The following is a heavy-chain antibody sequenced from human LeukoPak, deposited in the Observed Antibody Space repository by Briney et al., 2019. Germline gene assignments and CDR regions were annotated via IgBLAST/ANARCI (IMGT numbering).Heavy chain of an antibody. CDR3: ARHGVWGNDYSNYPRLFSFDY. CDR2: ISAYNGNT. CDR1: GYTFTSYG. V-gene: IGHV1-18*01. D-gene: IGHD4-11*01. Sequence: EASVKVSCKASGYTFTSYGISWVRQAPGQGLEWMGWISAYNGNTNYAQKLQGRVTMTTDTSTSTAYMELRSLRSDDTAVYYCARHGVWGNDYSNYPRLFSFDYWGQGTLVTVSS. J-gene: IGHJ4*02.